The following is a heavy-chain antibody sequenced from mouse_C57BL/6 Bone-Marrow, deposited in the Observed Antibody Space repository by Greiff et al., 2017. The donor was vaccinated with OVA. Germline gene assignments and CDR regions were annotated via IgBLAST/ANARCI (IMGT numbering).Heavy chain of an antibody. D-gene: IGHD2-1*01. V-gene: IGHV1-52*01. J-gene: IGHJ3*01. CDR3: ARSKGGGFHYGNYAWFAY. CDR2: IDPSDSET. Sequence: QVQLQQPGAELVRPGSSVKLSCKASGYTFTSYWMHWVKQRPIQGLEWIGNIDPSDSETHYNQKFKDKATLTVDKSSSTAYMQLSSLTSEDSAVYYCARSKGGGFHYGNYAWFAYWGQGTLVTVSA. CDR1: GYTFTSYW.